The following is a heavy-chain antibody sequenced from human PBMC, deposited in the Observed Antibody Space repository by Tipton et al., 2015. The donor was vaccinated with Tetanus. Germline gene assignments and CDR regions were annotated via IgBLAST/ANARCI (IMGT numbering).Heavy chain of an antibody. CDR3: ARAHCTDGVCNFDF. J-gene: IGHJ4*02. V-gene: IGHV5-51*01. Sequence: QLVQSGGEVKKPGESLKISCKGSGYIFNNYWIGWVRQKPGKGLEWMGIIYPGDSDTRYSPSFQGQVTISVDKSINTAYLQWNSLKASETSMFYCARAHCTDGVCNFDFWGQGALVTVAS. D-gene: IGHD2-8*01. CDR2: IYPGDSDT. CDR1: GYIFNNYW.